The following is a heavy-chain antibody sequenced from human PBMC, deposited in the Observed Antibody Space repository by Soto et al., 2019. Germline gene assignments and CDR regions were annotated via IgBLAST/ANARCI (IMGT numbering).Heavy chain of an antibody. Sequence: QVQLVESGGGVVQPGRSLGLSCVVSGVSFSTNVMHWVRQAPGKGLEWVAAISKDGNDEFYADSVKGRFTISRDNSKNTLYLQITSLKPEDTAVYFCATGGILTPGQRGLCDYWGQGTLVTVSS. J-gene: IGHJ4*02. CDR3: ATGGILTPGQRGLCDY. CDR1: GVSFSTNV. V-gene: IGHV3-30*03. D-gene: IGHD3-9*01. CDR2: ISKDGNDE.